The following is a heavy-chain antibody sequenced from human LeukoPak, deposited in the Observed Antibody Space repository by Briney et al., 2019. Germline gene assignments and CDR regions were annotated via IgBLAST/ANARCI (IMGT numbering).Heavy chain of an antibody. V-gene: IGHV3-74*01. J-gene: IGHJ4*02. CDR3: AREGSSSWYRSWGLDY. D-gene: IGHD6-13*01. CDR1: GFNFASNW. Sequence: PGGSLRLSCAASGFNFASNWMHWVRQTPGKGLMWVSRINSGGSGTSYADSVEGRFTISRDNAKNTLYLQMNSLRVEDTAVYYCAREGSSSWYRSWGLDYWGQGTLVTVSS. CDR2: INSGGSGT.